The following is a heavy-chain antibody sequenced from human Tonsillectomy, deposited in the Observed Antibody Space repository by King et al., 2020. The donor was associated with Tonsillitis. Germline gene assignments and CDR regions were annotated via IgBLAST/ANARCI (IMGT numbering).Heavy chain of an antibody. CDR3: TRSQAGSNWFDP. CDR1: GFSLSTDEMR. Sequence: TLKESGPALVKPTQTLTLTCTFSGFSLSTDEMRVSWVRQPPGKALEWLARIDWDDEKFYSTSLKTRRTISRDTSKNQVVLRMTNMDPGDTATYYCTRSQAGSNWFDPWGRGTLVTVSS. J-gene: IGHJ5*02. V-gene: IGHV2-70*04. CDR2: IDWDDEK.